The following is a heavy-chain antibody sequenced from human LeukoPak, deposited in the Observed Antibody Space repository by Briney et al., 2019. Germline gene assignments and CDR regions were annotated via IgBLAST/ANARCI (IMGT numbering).Heavy chain of an antibody. CDR2: VAGTGDT. V-gene: IGHV3-23*01. CDR1: GFTFSSHD. CDR3: AKPEASSGWSEGDY. J-gene: IGHJ4*02. Sequence: TGGSLRLSCAASGFTFSSHDMHWVRQGTGRGLEWVSSVAGTGDTYYADSVKGRFTISRDNSKNTLYLQMNSLRAEDTAVYYCAKPEASSGWSEGDYWGQGTLVTVSS. D-gene: IGHD6-19*01.